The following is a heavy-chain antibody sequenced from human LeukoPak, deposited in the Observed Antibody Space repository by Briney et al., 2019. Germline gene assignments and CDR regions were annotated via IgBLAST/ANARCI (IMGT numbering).Heavy chain of an antibody. CDR1: GFTFSNYA. V-gene: IGHV3-23*01. D-gene: IGHD3-10*01. Sequence: GGSLRLSCAASGFTFSNYAMSWVRQAPGKGLEWVSAISGSGGSTYYADSVKGRFTISRGNSKNTLYLQMNSLRAEDTAVYYCAKDGAVRGWGTLDYWRQGTLVTVSS. CDR2: ISGSGGST. CDR3: AKDGAVRGWGTLDY. J-gene: IGHJ4*02.